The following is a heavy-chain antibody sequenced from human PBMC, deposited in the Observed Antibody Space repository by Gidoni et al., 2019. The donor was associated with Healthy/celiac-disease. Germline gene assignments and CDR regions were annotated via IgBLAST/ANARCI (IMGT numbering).Heavy chain of an antibody. V-gene: IGHV3-30*18. CDR2: ISYDGSNK. CDR3: AKGSGSYYKVWFDY. J-gene: IGHJ4*02. CDR1: GFTFRSYG. D-gene: IGHD1-26*01. Sequence: QVQLVESGGGVVQPGRSLRLSCAASGFTFRSYGMHWVRQAPGKGLEWVAVISYDGSNKYYADSVKGRFTISRDNSKNTLYLQMNSLRAEDTAVYYCAKGSGSYYKVWFDYWGQGTLVTVSS.